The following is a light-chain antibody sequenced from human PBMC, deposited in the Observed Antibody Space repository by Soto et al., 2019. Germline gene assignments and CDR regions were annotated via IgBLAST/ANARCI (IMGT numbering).Light chain of an antibody. Sequence: DIQMTQFPSTLPASVGDRVTITCRASQSVDTWLAWYQQKPGKAPSLLIYRASNLESGVPSRFSGSGSGTEFTLTIRSLQPDDFATYYCQQYHNYPRTFGQGTKVDIK. CDR2: RAS. CDR3: QQYHNYPRT. CDR1: QSVDTW. V-gene: IGKV1-5*03. J-gene: IGKJ1*01.